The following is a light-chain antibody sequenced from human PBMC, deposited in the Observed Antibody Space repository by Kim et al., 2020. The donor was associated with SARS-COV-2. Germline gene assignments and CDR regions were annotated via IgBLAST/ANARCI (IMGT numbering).Light chain of an antibody. CDR1: KLGDRY. V-gene: IGLV3-1*01. Sequence: SYELTQPPSMSVSPGQTASITCSGDKLGDRYACWYQQKPGQSPVLVIYQDNKRPSGIPERFSGSNSGNTATLTIRGTQAMDEADYYCQAWDSSTAHVVFG. CDR2: QDN. CDR3: QAWDSSTAHVV. J-gene: IGLJ1*01.